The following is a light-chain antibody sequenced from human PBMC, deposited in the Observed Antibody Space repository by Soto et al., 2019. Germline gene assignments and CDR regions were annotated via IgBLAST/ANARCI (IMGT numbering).Light chain of an antibody. V-gene: IGKV1-39*01. CDR1: QSISTF. Sequence: DIQMTQSPSSLSASVGERVTITCRPSQSISTFLNWYQQKPGTAPKLLMHATSILQSGVPSRFSGSGSGTEYTLTISSLQPEDSATYYCQQSYSSTWTFGQGPKVEIK. CDR3: QQSYSSTWT. J-gene: IGKJ1*01. CDR2: ATS.